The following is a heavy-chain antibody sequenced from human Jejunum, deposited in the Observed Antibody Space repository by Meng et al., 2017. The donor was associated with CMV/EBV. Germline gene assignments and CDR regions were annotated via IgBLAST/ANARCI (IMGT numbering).Heavy chain of an antibody. CDR3: IRHERTFQRD. V-gene: IGHV3-74*01. D-gene: IGHD2/OR15-2a*01. CDR1: GFTFSNYW. J-gene: IGHJ4*02. Sequence: EVQLVESGGGLVPPGGSLRLSCAASGFTFSNYWMHWVRRAPGEGLVWVSRVSDDGTDTNYADSVKGRFTISRDNAKNTLYLQMNSLRADDTAVYYCIRHERTFQRDWGQGTLVTASS. CDR2: VSDDGTDT.